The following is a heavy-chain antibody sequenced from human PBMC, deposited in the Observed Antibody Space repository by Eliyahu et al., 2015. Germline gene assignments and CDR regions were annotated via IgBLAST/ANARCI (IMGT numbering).Heavy chain of an antibody. Sequence: EVQLLESGGGLVQPGGSLRLXCTASGFTFSXYAMYGVRQAPGKGLEWVXVVTAGGGTTYYADSVKGRFTISRDDSKNTLYLQMNSLRAEDTAVYYCAKRGVPTPQYYFDYWGQGTLVTVSS. CDR3: AKRGVPTPQYYFDY. CDR2: VTAGGGTT. J-gene: IGHJ4*02. CDR1: GFTFSXYA. D-gene: IGHD4-23*01. V-gene: IGHV3-23*01.